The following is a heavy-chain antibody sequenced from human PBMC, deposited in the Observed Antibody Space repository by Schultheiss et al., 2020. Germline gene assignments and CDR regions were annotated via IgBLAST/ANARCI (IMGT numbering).Heavy chain of an antibody. D-gene: IGHD3-16*01. CDR3: ARGSSRWGNYDNMRNSWFDP. CDR2: ISNDGSNK. J-gene: IGHJ5*02. Sequence: GGSLRLSCAASGFTFSSYGMHWVRQAPGKGLEWVAVISNDGSNKYYADSVKGRFTISRDNSKNTLYLQMNSLRAEDTAVYFCARGSSRWGNYDNMRNSWFDPWGQGTLVTVSS. CDR1: GFTFSSYG. V-gene: IGHV3-30*03.